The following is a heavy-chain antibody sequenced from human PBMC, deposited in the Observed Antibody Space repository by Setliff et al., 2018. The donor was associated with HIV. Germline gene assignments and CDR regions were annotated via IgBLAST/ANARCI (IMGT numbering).Heavy chain of an antibody. J-gene: IGHJ6*03. Sequence: PSETLSLTCTVSGDSINSTSYYWGWIRQPPGKGLEWIGNIYYSESAYYSPSLKSRVTMSVDTSKNQFSLKLSSVTAADTSVYYCARAYYDFWSGKKRDDYYYYYMDVWGKGTTVTVSS. CDR3: ARAYYDFWSGKKRDDYYYYYMDV. V-gene: IGHV4-39*01. D-gene: IGHD3-3*01. CDR1: GDSINSTSYY. CDR2: IYYSESA.